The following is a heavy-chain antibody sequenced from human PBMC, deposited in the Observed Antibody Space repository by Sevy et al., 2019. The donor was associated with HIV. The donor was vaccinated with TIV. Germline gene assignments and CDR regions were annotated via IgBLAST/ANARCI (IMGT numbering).Heavy chain of an antibody. J-gene: IGHJ6*02. Sequence: GGSLRFSCAASGFTFSSYAMHWVRQAPGKGLEWVAVISYDGSNKYYADSVKGRFTISRDNSKNTLYLQMNSLRAEDTAVYYCARDLTRGLIDVRGQGTTVTVSS. V-gene: IGHV3-30-3*01. D-gene: IGHD3-10*01. CDR2: ISYDGSNK. CDR1: GFTFSSYA. CDR3: ARDLTRGLIDV.